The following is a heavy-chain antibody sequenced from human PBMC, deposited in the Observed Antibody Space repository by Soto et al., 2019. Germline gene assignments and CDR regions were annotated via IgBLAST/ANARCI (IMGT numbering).Heavy chain of an antibody. V-gene: IGHV2-5*02. Sequence: QITLKESGPTLVKPTQTLTLTCTFSGFSLSTSGVGVGWIRQPPGKALEWLALIYWDDDKRYSPSLKSRLTITKDTSKKKVXXTMTNMDPVDTATYYCAHSLIGYYYDSSGSNWFDPWGQGTLVTVSS. CDR2: IYWDDDK. J-gene: IGHJ5*02. D-gene: IGHD3-22*01. CDR3: AHSLIGYYYDSSGSNWFDP. CDR1: GFSLSTSGVG.